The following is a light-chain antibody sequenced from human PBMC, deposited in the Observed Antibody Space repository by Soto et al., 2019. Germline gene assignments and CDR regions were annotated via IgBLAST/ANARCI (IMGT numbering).Light chain of an antibody. V-gene: IGKV2D-30*01. Sequence: DVTVTQSPLSLSVTLGQPASISCRCSQSLVWSDGITYLTWFQQRPGQSPRRLIYKVSNLDSGVXDTLRGSGSGTDFTLRISTVEAEDLRLYYFMQGTHAPYTFGQGTRLEIK. CDR3: MQGTHAPYT. J-gene: IGKJ5*01. CDR1: QSLVWSDGITY. CDR2: KVS.